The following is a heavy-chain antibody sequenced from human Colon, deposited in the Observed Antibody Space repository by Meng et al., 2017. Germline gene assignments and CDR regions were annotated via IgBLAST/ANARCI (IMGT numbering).Heavy chain of an antibody. D-gene: IGHD3/OR15-3a*01. V-gene: IGHV4-30-4*01. CDR3: IAYMVGRGGLGS. CDR1: GASVDSGSYH. J-gene: IGHJ5*02. Sequence: QVQLQESGPGLVKPSGTLSLTCTVSGASVDSGSYHWSWVRQPPGKGLECIGYTYKGRSTYYNPSLKSRVSMSEDTSKNQCSLTLNSVTAADTGVYYCIAYMVGRGGLGSWGQGTLVTVSS. CDR2: TYKGRST.